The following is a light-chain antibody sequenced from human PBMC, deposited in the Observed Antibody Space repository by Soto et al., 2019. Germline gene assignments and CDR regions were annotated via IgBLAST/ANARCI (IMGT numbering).Light chain of an antibody. CDR2: EVN. CDR3: SLYISGSTYV. Sequence: QSALTQPPSVSGSPGQSVTISCTGTSSDVGSYNRLSWYQQPPGTAPKLIMYEVNTRPSGVPDRFSGSKSGSTASLTISGLQADDEADYYCSLYISGSTYVFGTGTKVTGL. V-gene: IGLV2-18*01. J-gene: IGLJ1*01. CDR1: SSDVGSYNR.